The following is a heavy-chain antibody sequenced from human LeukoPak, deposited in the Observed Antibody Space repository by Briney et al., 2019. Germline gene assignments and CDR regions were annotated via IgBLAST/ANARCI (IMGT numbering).Heavy chain of an antibody. Sequence: ASVKVSCKASGYTFTGYYMHWVRQAPGQGLEWMGWINPNSGGTNYAQKFQGRVTMTRDTSISTAYMELSRLRSDDTAVYYCARTMTGYYGSGIVAFDIWGQGTMVTVSS. CDR2: INPNSGGT. CDR3: ARTMTGYYGSGIVAFDI. CDR1: GYTFTGYY. V-gene: IGHV1-2*02. J-gene: IGHJ3*02. D-gene: IGHD3-10*01.